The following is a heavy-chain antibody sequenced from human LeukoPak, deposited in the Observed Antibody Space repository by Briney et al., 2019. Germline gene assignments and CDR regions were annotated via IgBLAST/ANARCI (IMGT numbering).Heavy chain of an antibody. CDR1: GGSISSYY. J-gene: IGHJ4*02. CDR3: ARGEDTAMVAAFDY. CDR2: IYYSGST. V-gene: IGHV4-59*01. D-gene: IGHD5-18*01. Sequence: SETLSLTCTVSGGSISSYYWSWIRQPPGKGLEWIGYIYYSGSTNYNPSLKSRVTISVDTSKNQFSLKLSSVTAADTAVYYCARGEDTAMVAAFDYWGQGTLVTVSS.